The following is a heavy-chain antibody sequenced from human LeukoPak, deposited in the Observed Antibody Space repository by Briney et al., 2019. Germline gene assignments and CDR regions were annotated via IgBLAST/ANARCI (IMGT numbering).Heavy chain of an antibody. V-gene: IGHV4-59*01. CDR2: IYYSGST. D-gene: IGHD5-18*01. Sequence: PSETLSLTCTVSGGSISSYYWSWIRQPPGKGLEWIGYIYYSGSTNYNPSLKSRVTISVDTSKNHFSLKLSSVTAADTAVYYCARPTEGGYTYDYFYYHSMAVWGKGTTVTIPS. CDR1: GGSISSYY. CDR3: ARPTEGGYTYDYFYYHSMAV. J-gene: IGHJ6*03.